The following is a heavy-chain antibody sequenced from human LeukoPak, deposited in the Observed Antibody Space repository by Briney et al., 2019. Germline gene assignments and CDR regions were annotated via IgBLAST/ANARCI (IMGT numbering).Heavy chain of an antibody. D-gene: IGHD2-2*02. V-gene: IGHV1-69*05. Sequence: SVKVSCKASGGTFSSYAISWVRQAPGQGLEWMGGIIPIFGTANYAQKFQGRVTITTDESTSTAYMVLSSLRSEDTAVYYCARVSGIVPAAIDYYYYYMDVWGKGTTVTVSS. J-gene: IGHJ6*03. CDR1: GGTFSSYA. CDR3: ARVSGIVPAAIDYYYYYMDV. CDR2: IIPIFGTA.